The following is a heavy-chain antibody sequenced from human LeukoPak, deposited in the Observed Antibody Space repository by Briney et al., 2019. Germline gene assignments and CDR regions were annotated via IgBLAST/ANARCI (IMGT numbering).Heavy chain of an antibody. CDR1: GYTFTSYY. V-gene: IGHV1-46*01. CDR2: INPSGGST. CDR3: ASQDFWSGYYRNYYYYMDV. Sequence: ASVKVSCKASGYTFTSYYMHLVRQAPGQGLEWMGIINPSGGSTSYAQKFQGRVTMTRDMSTSTVYMELSSLRSEDTAVYYCASQDFWSGYYRNYYYYMDVWGKGTTVTVSS. J-gene: IGHJ6*03. D-gene: IGHD3-3*01.